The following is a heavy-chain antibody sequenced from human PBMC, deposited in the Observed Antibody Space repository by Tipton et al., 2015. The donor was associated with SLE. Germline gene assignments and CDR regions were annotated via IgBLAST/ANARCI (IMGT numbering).Heavy chain of an antibody. CDR2: FYYSGST. CDR1: GGSFSGYY. V-gene: IGHV4-34*01. Sequence: TLSLTCAVYGGSFSGYYWSWIRQPPGKGLEWIGSFYYSGSTYYKSSLKSRVTISADTSKNQFSLNLTSVTAADTAIYYCARWNFVTMTGGFDIWGQGTMFTVSS. CDR3: ARWNFVTMTGGFDI. D-gene: IGHD1-7*01. J-gene: IGHJ3*02.